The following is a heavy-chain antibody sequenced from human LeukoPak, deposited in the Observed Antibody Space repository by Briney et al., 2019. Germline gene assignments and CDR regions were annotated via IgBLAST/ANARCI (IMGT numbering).Heavy chain of an antibody. Sequence: SETLSLTCTVSGGSISSYYWSWIRQPPGKGLEWIGYIYYGGSTNYNPSLKSRVTISVDTSKNQFSLKLSSVTAADTAVYYCARGVVDTAMVFDYWGQGTLVTVSS. D-gene: IGHD5-18*01. CDR1: GGSISSYY. J-gene: IGHJ4*02. V-gene: IGHV4-59*01. CDR2: IYYGGST. CDR3: ARGVVDTAMVFDY.